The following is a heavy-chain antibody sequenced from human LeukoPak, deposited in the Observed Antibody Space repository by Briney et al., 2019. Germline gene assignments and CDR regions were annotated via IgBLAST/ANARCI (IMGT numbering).Heavy chain of an antibody. CDR2: IKPNSGGT. CDR1: GYTFTGYY. D-gene: IGHD1-26*01. V-gene: IGHV1-2*02. CDR3: ARGSIVGATFDYFDY. Sequence: ASVTVSCKASGYTFTGYYIHWVRQAPGQGLEWIGWIKPNSGGTNYAQKFQGRVTMTRDTSISTAYMELSRLRSDDTAVYYCARGSIVGATFDYFDYWGQGTLVTVSS. J-gene: IGHJ4*02.